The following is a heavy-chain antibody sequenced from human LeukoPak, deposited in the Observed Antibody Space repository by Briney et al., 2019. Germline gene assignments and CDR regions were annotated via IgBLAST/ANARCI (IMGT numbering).Heavy chain of an antibody. CDR1: GYMFSSYG. J-gene: IGHJ5*02. Sequence: ASVKVSCKASGYMFSSYGISWVRQAPGQGLEWMGWISANNGNANYAQKLQGRVTMTRDTSTSTAYMELRSLRSDDTAVYYCARRRGSSGRNWFDPWGQGTLVTVSS. V-gene: IGHV1-18*01. CDR2: ISANNGNA. CDR3: ARRRGSSGRNWFDP. D-gene: IGHD6-19*01.